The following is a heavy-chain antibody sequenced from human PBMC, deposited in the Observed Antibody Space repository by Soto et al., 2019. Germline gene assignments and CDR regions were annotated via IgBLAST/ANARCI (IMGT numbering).Heavy chain of an antibody. Sequence: QVQLVQSGAEVKKPGSSVKVSCKASGGTFSNYAISWVRQAPGPGLEWMGAIIPIFSTRHYAQKFQGRVTLTADKSTSTASMELSSLRSGDTAVYYCARDRYCSWDSCYPLDYWGQGTLVNVSS. D-gene: IGHD2-15*01. CDR2: IIPIFSTR. J-gene: IGHJ4*02. V-gene: IGHV1-69*06. CDR3: ARDRYCSWDSCYPLDY. CDR1: GGTFSNYA.